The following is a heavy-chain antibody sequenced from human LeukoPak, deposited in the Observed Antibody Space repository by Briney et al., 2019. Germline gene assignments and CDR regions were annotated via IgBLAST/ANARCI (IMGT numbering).Heavy chain of an antibody. J-gene: IGHJ4*02. CDR3: ARDIVVVPPAHYYFDY. CDR1: GGTFSSYA. D-gene: IGHD2-2*01. Sequence: SVKVSCKASGGTFSSYAISWVRQAPGQGLEWMGRIIPILGIANYAQKFQGRVTITADKSTSTAYMELSSLRSEDTAVYYCARDIVVVPPAHYYFDYWGQGTLVTVSS. V-gene: IGHV1-69*04. CDR2: IIPILGIA.